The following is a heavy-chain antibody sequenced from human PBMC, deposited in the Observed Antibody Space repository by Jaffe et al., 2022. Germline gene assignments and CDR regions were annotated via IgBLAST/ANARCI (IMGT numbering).Heavy chain of an antibody. CDR3: ARDPYYYDSSGYLQYYFDY. CDR2: IYTSGST. Sequence: QVQLQESGPGLVKPSQTLSLTCTVSGGSISSGSYYWSWIRQPAGKGLEWIGRIYTSGSTNYNPSLKSRVTISVDTSKNQFSLKLSSVTAADTAVYYCARDPYYYDSSGYLQYYFDYWGQGTLVTVSS. CDR1: GGSISSGSYY. D-gene: IGHD3-22*01. J-gene: IGHJ4*02. V-gene: IGHV4-61*02.